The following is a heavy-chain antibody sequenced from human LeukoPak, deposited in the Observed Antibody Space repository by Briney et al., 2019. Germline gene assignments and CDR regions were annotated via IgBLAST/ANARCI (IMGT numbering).Heavy chain of an antibody. D-gene: IGHD1-1*01. V-gene: IGHV3-30-3*01. Sequence: GGPLRLSCAASGFTFSSYAMHWVRQAPGKGLEWVAVISYDGSNKYYADSVKGRFTISRDNSKNTLYLQMNSLRAEDTAVYYCAKDAGDGVSFWNYFDYWGQGTLVTVSS. CDR3: AKDAGDGVSFWNYFDY. J-gene: IGHJ4*02. CDR2: ISYDGSNK. CDR1: GFTFSSYA.